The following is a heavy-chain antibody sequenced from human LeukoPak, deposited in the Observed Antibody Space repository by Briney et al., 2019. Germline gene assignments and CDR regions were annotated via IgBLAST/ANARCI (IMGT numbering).Heavy chain of an antibody. Sequence: PSETLPLTCTVSGASISSSTYYWGWIRQPPGKGLEWIGSASYSGNTYYNPSLKSRVTILVDTSKNQFSLKMTSVTAADTAVYYCTRGSIAYYYMDVWGKGTTVTISS. D-gene: IGHD3-22*01. CDR3: TRGSIAYYYMDV. J-gene: IGHJ6*03. CDR1: GASISSSTYY. CDR2: ASYSGNT. V-gene: IGHV4-39*07.